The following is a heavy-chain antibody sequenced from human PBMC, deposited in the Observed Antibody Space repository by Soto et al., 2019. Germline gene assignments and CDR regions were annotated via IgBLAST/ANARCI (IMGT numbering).Heavy chain of an antibody. CDR2: INSIGSYI. CDR1: GFTFSSYT. CDR3: ARVGTTLMRGRIRGNHDGMDV. Sequence: EVQLVESGGGLVKPGGSLRLSCAASGFTFSSYTMNWVRQAPGKGLEWVSSINSIGSYIYDVDSVKGRFTISRDNAQKSLYLEMNSLRLEDTAIYYCARVGTTLMRGRIRGNHDGMDVWGQGTTVIVSS. J-gene: IGHJ6*02. D-gene: IGHD3-10*01. V-gene: IGHV3-21*01.